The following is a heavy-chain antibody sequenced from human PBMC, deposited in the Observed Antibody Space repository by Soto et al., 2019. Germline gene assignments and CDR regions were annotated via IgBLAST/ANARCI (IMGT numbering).Heavy chain of an antibody. CDR3: VRDFGAVGSTAAFDI. D-gene: IGHD1-26*01. Sequence: GGSLRLSCAAPGFSFGSYWMHWVRQAPGKGLVWVARVDSGGTGTSYADSVMGRFTISRDNAKSTVYLHMSSLRAEDTAVYYCVRDFGAVGSTAAFDIWGQGTMVTVSS. V-gene: IGHV3-74*01. CDR1: GFSFGSYW. CDR2: VDSGGTGT. J-gene: IGHJ3*02.